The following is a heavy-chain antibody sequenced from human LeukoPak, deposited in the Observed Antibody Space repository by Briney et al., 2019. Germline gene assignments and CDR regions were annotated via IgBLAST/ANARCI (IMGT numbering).Heavy chain of an antibody. CDR2: IYSGGST. CDR1: EFSVGSNY. CDR3: ARDSVSSSWPNYFDY. V-gene: IGHV3-66*01. J-gene: IGHJ4*02. D-gene: IGHD6-13*01. Sequence: GGSLRLSCAASEFSVGSNYMTWVRQAPGKGLEWVSLIYSGGSTYYADSVKGRFTISRDNSKNTLYLQMNSPRAEDTAVYYCARDSVSSSWPNYFDYWGQGTLVTVSS.